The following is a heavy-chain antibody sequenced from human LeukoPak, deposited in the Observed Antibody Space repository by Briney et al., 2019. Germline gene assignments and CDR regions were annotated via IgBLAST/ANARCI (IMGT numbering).Heavy chain of an antibody. Sequence: QSGGSLRLSCAASGFTFSSYAMHWVRQAPGKGLEWVAVISYDGSNKYYADSVKGRFTISRDNSKNTLYLQMNSLRAEDTAVYFCARDPKGGFSYGWGALDIWGQGTMVTVSS. CDR3: ARDPKGGFSYGWGALDI. J-gene: IGHJ3*02. CDR1: GFTFSSYA. CDR2: ISYDGSNK. D-gene: IGHD5-18*01. V-gene: IGHV3-30-3*01.